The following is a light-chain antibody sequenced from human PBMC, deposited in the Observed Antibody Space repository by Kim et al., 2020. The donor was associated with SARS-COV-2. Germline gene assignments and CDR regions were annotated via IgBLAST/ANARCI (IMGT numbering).Light chain of an antibody. J-gene: IGKJ4*01. CDR1: QSISRY. CDR2: AAS. Sequence: DIQMTQSSSSLSASVGDRVTITCRASQSISRYLNWYQQQPGKAPKLLIFAASSLQSGVPSRFSGSGSGTDFTLTISSLQPEDFATYYCQQSSTAPLLTFGGGTKVDIK. CDR3: QQSSTAPLLT. V-gene: IGKV1-39*01.